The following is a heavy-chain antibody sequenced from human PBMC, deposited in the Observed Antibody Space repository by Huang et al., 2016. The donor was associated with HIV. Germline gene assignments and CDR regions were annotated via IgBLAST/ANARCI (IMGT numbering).Heavy chain of an antibody. V-gene: IGHV5-51*01. CDR2: IYPGDSDT. CDR3: ARLIGSPSFYYGLDV. D-gene: IGHD3-10*01. CDR1: GYRFRINW. Sequence: EVQLVQSGAEVKKPGESLKISCKGSGYRFRINWIGWVRQMPGKGLEWMGIIYPGDSDTRYSPSFQGQVTISADKSINTAYLQWSSLKASDTAMYYCARLIGSPSFYYGLDVWGQGTTVTVSS. J-gene: IGHJ6*02.